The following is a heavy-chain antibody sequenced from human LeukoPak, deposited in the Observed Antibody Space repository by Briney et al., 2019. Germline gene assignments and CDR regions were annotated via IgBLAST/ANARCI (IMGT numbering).Heavy chain of an antibody. D-gene: IGHD6-19*01. J-gene: IGHJ4*02. V-gene: IGHV3-23*01. CDR3: AKQIAVAGTGGY. CDR1: GFTFSSYG. Sequence: GGSLRLSCAASGFTFSSYGMSWVRQAPGKGLEWVSAISGSGGSTYYADSVKGRFTIPRDNSKNTLYLQMNSLRAEDAAVYYCAKQIAVAGTGGYWGQGTLVTVSS. CDR2: ISGSGGST.